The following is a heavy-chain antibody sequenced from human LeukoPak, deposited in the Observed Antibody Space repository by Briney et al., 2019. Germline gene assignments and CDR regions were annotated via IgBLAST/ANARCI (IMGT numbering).Heavy chain of an antibody. CDR3: ARSTYYYDSSGYYYPPYYFDY. CDR1: GFTFSSYA. J-gene: IGHJ4*02. CDR2: ISYDGSNK. Sequence: PGGSLRLSCAASGFTFSSYAMHWVRQAPGKGLEWVAVISYDGSNKYYADSVKGRFTISRDNSKNTLYLQMNSLRAEDTAVYYCARSTYYYDSSGYYYPPYYFDYWGQGTLVTVSS. D-gene: IGHD3-22*01. V-gene: IGHV3-30-3*01.